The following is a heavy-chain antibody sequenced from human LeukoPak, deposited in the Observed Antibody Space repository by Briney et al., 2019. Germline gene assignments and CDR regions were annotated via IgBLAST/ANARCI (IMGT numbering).Heavy chain of an antibody. CDR3: SRSSAAAGAVGY. CDR2: INPNTGGT. Sequence: GASVKVSCKPSGYSFTAHYIHWVRPAPGQGLEWMGSINPNTGGTNYAEKFQGRVTMTSDTSTTTAYMGLSSLSSDDTAVYFWSRSSAAAGAVGYWGQGTLVTVSS. CDR1: GYSFTAHY. J-gene: IGHJ4*02. D-gene: IGHD6-13*01. V-gene: IGHV1-2*02.